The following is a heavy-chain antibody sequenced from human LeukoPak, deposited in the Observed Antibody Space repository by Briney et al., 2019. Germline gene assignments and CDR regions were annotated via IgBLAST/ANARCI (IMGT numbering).Heavy chain of an antibody. CDR3: VRDGYYGSGSPGWFGP. CDR2: VYTTGAGST. Sequence: PSETLSLTCTVSGFSITSGYFWGWIRQPPGKGLEWIGNVYTTGAGSTYHNPSLKSRVTVSSDTSKNQFSLKLNSLTAEDTAMYYCVRDGYYGSGSPGWFGPWGPGTLVIVSA. J-gene: IGHJ5*02. V-gene: IGHV4-38-2*02. CDR1: GFSITSGYF. D-gene: IGHD3-10*01.